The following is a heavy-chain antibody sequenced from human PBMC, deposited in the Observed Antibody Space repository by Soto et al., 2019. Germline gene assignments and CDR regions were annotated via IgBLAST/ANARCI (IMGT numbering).Heavy chain of an antibody. CDR2: ISWNSGSI. D-gene: IGHD1-26*01. Sequence: AGGSLRLSCAASGFTFDDYAMHWVRQAPGKGLEWVSGISWNSGSIGYADSVKGRFTISRDNAKNSLYLQMNSLRAEDTALYYCAKDMDSGPLYGMDVWGQGTTVTVSS. CDR3: AKDMDSGPLYGMDV. CDR1: GFTFDDYA. V-gene: IGHV3-9*01. J-gene: IGHJ6*02.